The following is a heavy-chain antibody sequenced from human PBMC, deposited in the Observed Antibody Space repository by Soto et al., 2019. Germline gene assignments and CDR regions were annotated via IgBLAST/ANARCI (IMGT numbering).Heavy chain of an antibody. CDR3: ARGNPFNYAGFDV. CDR2: MNAKSGDT. D-gene: IGHD3-16*01. Sequence: ASVQVSCITSGYPFSDFDINWLRQASVQVPEWMGWMNAKSGDTFFPQRFQGKFNMTWDTSLSTAYMEVGSLTSDDTAIYYCARGNPFNYAGFDVWGQGTTVTVSS. V-gene: IGHV1-8*01. CDR1: GYPFSDFD. J-gene: IGHJ6*02.